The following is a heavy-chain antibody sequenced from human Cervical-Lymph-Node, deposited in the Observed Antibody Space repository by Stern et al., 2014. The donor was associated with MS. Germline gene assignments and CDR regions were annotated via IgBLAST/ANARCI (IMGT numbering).Heavy chain of an antibody. V-gene: IGHV3-30*18. Sequence: QVQLVESGGGVVQPGGSLRLSCVASGFTFTTSGMHWVRPAPGKGLDWVAVISYDGSNQYYGDSVKGRFTISRDNSKNTVYLQMNSLRPEDTAVYYCANAAALSCRSPSCYKAFEYWGQGILVTVSS. CDR2: ISYDGSNQ. D-gene: IGHD2-2*02. CDR3: ANAAALSCRSPSCYKAFEY. J-gene: IGHJ4*02. CDR1: GFTFTTSG.